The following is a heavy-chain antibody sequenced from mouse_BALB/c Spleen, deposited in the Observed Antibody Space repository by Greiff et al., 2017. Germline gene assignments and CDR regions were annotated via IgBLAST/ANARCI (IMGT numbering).Heavy chain of an antibody. CDR2: IRSNSNNSAT. V-gene: IGHV10-3*03. CDR1: GYTFTTYS. J-gene: IGHJ4*01. Sequence: VQLVQSGGGLVQPKGSVKLSCAASGYTFTTYSMHWVCQGPGQGLEWVAHIRSNSNNSATYYADSVKDRFTISRDDSQSMLYLQMNNMKTEDTAIDYCVGERYDGAMDYWGQGTSVTVSS. CDR3: VGERYDGAMDY. D-gene: IGHD2-12*01.